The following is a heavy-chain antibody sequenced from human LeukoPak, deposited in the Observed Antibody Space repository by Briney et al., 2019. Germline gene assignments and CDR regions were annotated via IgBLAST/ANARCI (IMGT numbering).Heavy chain of an antibody. D-gene: IGHD5-18*01. CDR2: IKQDGSEK. J-gene: IGHJ4*02. CDR3: ARDHSYGWFDY. CDR1: GFTFSSYW. V-gene: IGHV3-7*01. Sequence: GGSLRLSCAASGFTFSSYWMSWVRQAPGEGLEWVANIKQDGSEKYYVDSVKGRFTISRDNAKNSLYLQMNSLRAEDTAVYYCARDHSYGWFDYWGQGTLVTVSS.